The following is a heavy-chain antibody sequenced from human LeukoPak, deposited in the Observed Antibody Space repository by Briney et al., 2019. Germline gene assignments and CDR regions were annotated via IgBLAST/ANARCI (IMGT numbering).Heavy chain of an antibody. CDR2: IGTYGGDT. D-gene: IGHD3-22*01. J-gene: IGHJ5*01. CDR1: TSR. CDR3: ARDLWNFYDDSGYNRDFDS. V-gene: IGHV1-18*01. Sequence: ASVKVSCKATSRISWVRQAPGQGLEWMGWIGTYGGDTYYAQKFQGRITVTTDTSTSTVYMELRNLRSDDTAVYHCARDLWNFYDDSGYNRDFDSWGQGTLVTVSS.